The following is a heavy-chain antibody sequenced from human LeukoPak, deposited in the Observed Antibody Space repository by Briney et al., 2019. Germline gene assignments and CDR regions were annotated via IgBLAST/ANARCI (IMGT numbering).Heavy chain of an antibody. D-gene: IGHD6-19*01. V-gene: IGHV3-21*01. CDR2: ISSSSSCI. Sequence: PGGSLRLSCAASGFTFSSYSMNWVRQAPGKGLEWVSSISSSSSCIYYADSVKGRFTISRDNAKNSLYLQMNSLRAEDTAVYYCARGPSYSSGWYGIDYWGQGTLVTVSS. CDR3: ARGPSYSSGWYGIDY. CDR1: GFTFSSYS. J-gene: IGHJ4*02.